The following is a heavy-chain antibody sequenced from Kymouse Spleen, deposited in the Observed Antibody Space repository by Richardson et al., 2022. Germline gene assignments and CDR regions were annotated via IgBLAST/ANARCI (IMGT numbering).Heavy chain of an antibody. V-gene: IGHV4-34*01. CDR1: GGSFSGYY. CDR3: ARRAYNNYFDY. J-gene: IGHJ4*02. CDR2: INHSGST. Sequence: QVQLQQWGAGLLKPSETLSLTCAVYGGSFSGYYWSWIRQPPGKGLEWIGEINHSGSTNYNPSLKSRVTISVDTSKNQFSLKLSSVTAADTAVYYCARRAYNNYFDYWGQGTLVTVSS. D-gene: IGHD1-1*01,IGHD5-24*01.